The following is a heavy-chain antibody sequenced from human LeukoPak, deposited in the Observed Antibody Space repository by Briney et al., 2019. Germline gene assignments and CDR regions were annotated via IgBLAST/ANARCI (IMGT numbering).Heavy chain of an antibody. CDR2: INPSGGST. Sequence: ASVKVSCKPSGYTFTSYYMHWVRQAPGQGLEWMGIINPSGGSTSYAQKLQGRVTMTTDTSTSTAYMELRSLRSDDTAVYYCARGQRMVRGVLNYWGQGTLVTVSS. V-gene: IGHV1-46*01. CDR3: ARGQRMVRGVLNY. J-gene: IGHJ4*02. D-gene: IGHD3-10*01. CDR1: GYTFTSYY.